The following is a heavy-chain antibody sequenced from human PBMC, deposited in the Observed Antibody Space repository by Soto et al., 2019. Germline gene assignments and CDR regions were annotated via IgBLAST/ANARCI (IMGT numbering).Heavy chain of an antibody. V-gene: IGHV4-30-4*01. CDR2: IFSSGTT. Sequence: SETLSLTCTVTGDSISSGNNYWSWIRQPPGKGLEWIGYIFSSGTTYYNPSLKSRLTMSLDASQNQFSLKLNSLTDADTAVYFCARVPSPFDYYYAMDVWGQGTTVTVS. D-gene: IGHD3-16*01. CDR1: GDSISSGNNY. CDR3: ARVPSPFDYYYAMDV. J-gene: IGHJ6*02.